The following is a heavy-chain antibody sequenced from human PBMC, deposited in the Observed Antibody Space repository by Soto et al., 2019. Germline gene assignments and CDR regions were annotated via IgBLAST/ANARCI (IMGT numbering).Heavy chain of an antibody. Sequence: ASVKVSCKASGYSFTSYGISWVRQAPGQGLEWMGWISTYNGNTNYAQKFQGRVTMTTDTSTSTAYMELRSLRSDDTAVYYCAREEVITNYYYYGMDVWGQGTTVTV. V-gene: IGHV1-18*01. CDR3: AREEVITNYYYYGMDV. CDR1: GYSFTSYG. J-gene: IGHJ6*02. CDR2: ISTYNGNT. D-gene: IGHD3-22*01.